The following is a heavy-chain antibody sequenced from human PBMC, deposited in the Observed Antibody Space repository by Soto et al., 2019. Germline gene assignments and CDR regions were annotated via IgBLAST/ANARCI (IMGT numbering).Heavy chain of an antibody. CDR2: IWYDGSNK. V-gene: IGHV3-33*06. J-gene: IGHJ6*02. Sequence: GGSLRLSCAASGFTFSSYGMHWVRQAPGKGLEWVAVIWYDGSNKYYADSVKGRFTISRDNSKNTLYLQMDSLRAEDTAVYYCAKEILVPAAMPGYYYYGMDVWGQGTTVTVSS. CDR3: AKEILVPAAMPGYYYYGMDV. CDR1: GFTFSSYG. D-gene: IGHD2-2*01.